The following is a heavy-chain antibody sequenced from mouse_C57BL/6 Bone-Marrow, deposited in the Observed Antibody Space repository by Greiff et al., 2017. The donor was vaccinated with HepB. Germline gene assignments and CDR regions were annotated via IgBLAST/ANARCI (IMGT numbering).Heavy chain of an antibody. D-gene: IGHD1-1*01. V-gene: IGHV1-50*01. CDR3: ARFYGSRGWYFDV. Sequence: VQLQQSGAELVKPGASVKLSCKASGYTFTSYWMQWVKQRPGQGLEWIGEIDPSDSYTNYNQKFKGKATLTVDTSSSTAYMQLSSLTSEDSAVYYCARFYGSRGWYFDVWGTGTTVTVSS. CDR1: GYTFTSYW. J-gene: IGHJ1*03. CDR2: IDPSDSYT.